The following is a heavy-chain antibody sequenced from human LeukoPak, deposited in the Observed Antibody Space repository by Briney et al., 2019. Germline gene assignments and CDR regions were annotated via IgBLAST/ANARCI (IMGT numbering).Heavy chain of an antibody. CDR1: GFTFSSYW. CDR2: IKQDGSEK. J-gene: IGHJ4*02. CDR3: ARERQLERLAFGKEGSAFDY. D-gene: IGHD1-1*01. V-gene: IGHV3-7*01. Sequence: PGGSLRPSCAASGFTFSSYWMSWVRQAPGKGLEWVANIKQDGSEKYYVDSVKGRFTISRDNAKNSLYLQMNRLKAEDTAVYYCARERQLERLAFGKEGSAFDYWGRGTLVTVSS.